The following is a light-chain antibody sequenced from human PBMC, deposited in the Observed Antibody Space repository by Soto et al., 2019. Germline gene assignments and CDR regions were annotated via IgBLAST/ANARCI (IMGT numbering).Light chain of an antibody. CDR3: QHYNSYSEA. CDR1: QTISSW. J-gene: IGKJ1*01. Sequence: DIQMTQSPSTLSGSVGDRVTITCRASQTISSWLAWYQQKPGQAPKILIYKASTLKSGVPSRFRGSGSGTEFTLTISRLQPDDFETYYCQHYNSYSEAFGQGTKVDIK. V-gene: IGKV1-5*03. CDR2: KAS.